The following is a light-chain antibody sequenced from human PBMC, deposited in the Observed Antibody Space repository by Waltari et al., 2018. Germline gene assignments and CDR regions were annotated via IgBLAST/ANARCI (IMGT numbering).Light chain of an antibody. J-gene: IGKJ2*02. Sequence: DIQLTHSPSPLSASVGDKVTITCQASQDINTDLTWYQKKPGKAPNLLIHDASKLETGVPSRFSGSGSGTDFTFTISSLQPEDIATYYCQQSDNFPRTFGQGTKVEI. CDR3: QQSDNFPRT. CDR2: DAS. CDR1: QDINTD. V-gene: IGKV1-33*01.